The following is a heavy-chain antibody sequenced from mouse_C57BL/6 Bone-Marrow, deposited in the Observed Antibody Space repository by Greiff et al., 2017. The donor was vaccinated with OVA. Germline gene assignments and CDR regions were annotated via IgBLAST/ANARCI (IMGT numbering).Heavy chain of an antibody. CDR2: INPSSGYT. Sequence: QVQLKESGAELARPGASVKMSCKASGYTFTSYTMHWVKQRPGQGLEWIGYINPSSGYTKYNQKFKDKATLTADKSSSTAYMQLSSLTSEDSAVYYCASLYYGNDWGQGTTLTVSS. D-gene: IGHD2-1*01. V-gene: IGHV1-4*01. CDR3: ASLYYGND. J-gene: IGHJ2*01. CDR1: GYTFTSYT.